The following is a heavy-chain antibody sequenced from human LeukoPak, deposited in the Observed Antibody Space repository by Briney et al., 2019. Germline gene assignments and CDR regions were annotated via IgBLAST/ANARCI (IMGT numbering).Heavy chain of an antibody. CDR3: ARGGLKWELLPARARKSFYFDY. Sequence: SETLSLTCAVYGGSFSGYYWSWIRQPPGKGLEWIGEINHSRSTNYNPSLKSRVTISIDTSKNQFSLKLSSAPAADTAVYYCARGGLKWELLPARARKSFYFDYWGQGTLVTVSS. V-gene: IGHV4-34*01. J-gene: IGHJ4*02. D-gene: IGHD1-26*01. CDR1: GGSFSGYY. CDR2: INHSRST.